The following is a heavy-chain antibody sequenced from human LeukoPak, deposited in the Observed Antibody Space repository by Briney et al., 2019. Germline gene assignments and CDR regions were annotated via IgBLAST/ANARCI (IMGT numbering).Heavy chain of an antibody. J-gene: IGHJ4*02. CDR1: GGSISSYY. V-gene: IGHV4-59*01. D-gene: IGHD3-3*01. CDR2: IYYSGST. Sequence: SETLSLTCTVSGGSISSYYWSWIRQPPGKGLEWIGYIYYSGSTNYNPSLKSRVTISVDTSKNQFSLKLSSVTAADTAVYYCARGLHDFWSGYYPPYYFDYWGQGTPVTVSS. CDR3: ARGLHDFWSGYYPPYYFDY.